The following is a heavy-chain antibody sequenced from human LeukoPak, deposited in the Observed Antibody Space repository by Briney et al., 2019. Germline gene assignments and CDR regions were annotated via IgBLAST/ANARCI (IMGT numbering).Heavy chain of an antibody. J-gene: IGHJ4*02. V-gene: IGHV4-4*02. CDR3: ARDPGYCSGGSCYPTHFDY. CDR1: GGSISSSHW. CDR2: ISHGGST. D-gene: IGHD2-15*01. Sequence: SETLSLTCVVSGGSISSSHWWSWVRQPPGKGLEWIGEISHGGSTNDNPSLKSRVTISVDKSKNQFSLKLTSVTAADTAVYYCARDPGYCSGGSCYPTHFDYWGQGTLVTVSS.